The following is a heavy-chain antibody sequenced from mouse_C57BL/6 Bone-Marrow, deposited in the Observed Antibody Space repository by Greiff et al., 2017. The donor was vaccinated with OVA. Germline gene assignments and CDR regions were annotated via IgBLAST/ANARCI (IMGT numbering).Heavy chain of an antibody. CDR2: IYPRSGNT. CDR3: ARGRVYYYGSSYGAWFAY. D-gene: IGHD1-1*01. J-gene: IGHJ3*01. Sequence: QVQLQQSGAELARPGASVKLSCKASGYTFTSYGISWVKQRTGQGLEWIGEIYPRSGNTYYNEKFKGKATLTADKSSSTAYMELRSLTSEYSAVYFCARGRVYYYGSSYGAWFAYWGRGTLVTVSA. CDR1: GYTFTSYG. V-gene: IGHV1-81*01.